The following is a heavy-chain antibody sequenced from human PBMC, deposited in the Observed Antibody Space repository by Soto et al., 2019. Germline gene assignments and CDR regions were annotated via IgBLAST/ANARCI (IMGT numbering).Heavy chain of an antibody. J-gene: IGHJ6*03. CDR1: GFTFGDYA. CDR2: IRSKAYGGTT. CDR3: TTPVLLWFGELSPTIPGMDV. D-gene: IGHD3-10*01. V-gene: IGHV3-49*03. Sequence: GGSLRLSCTASGFTFGDYAMSWFRQAPGKGLEWVGFIRSKAYGGTTEYAASVKGRFTISRDDSKSIAYLQMNSLKTEDTAVYYCTTPVLLWFGELSPTIPGMDVWGKGTTVTVSS.